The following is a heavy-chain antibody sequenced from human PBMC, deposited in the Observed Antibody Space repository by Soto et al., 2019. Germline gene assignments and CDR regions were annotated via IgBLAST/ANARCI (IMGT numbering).Heavy chain of an antibody. CDR3: ARMESFGSLNWFDP. Sequence: SVQVSCEPSGYTFTNNDFSWVRQATGQGLEWMGWMNPGSGDTGYAQKFQGRVTMTRDISIATAYMELNSLTSEDTAIYYCARMESFGSLNWFDPWGQGTRVTVSS. J-gene: IGHJ5*02. V-gene: IGHV1-8*02. D-gene: IGHD5-18*01. CDR2: MNPGSGDT. CDR1: GYTFTNND.